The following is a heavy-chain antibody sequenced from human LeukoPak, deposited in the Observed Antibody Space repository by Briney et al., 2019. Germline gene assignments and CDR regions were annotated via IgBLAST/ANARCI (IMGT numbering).Heavy chain of an antibody. D-gene: IGHD3-10*01. CDR2: IYHSGST. CDR3: ARDLRPYGSGSGWYFDL. CDR1: GGSISSGGYS. Sequence: SETLSLTCAVSGGSISSGGYSWSWIRQPPGKGLEWIGYIYHSGSTYYNPSLKSRVTISVDRSKNQFFLKLSSVTAADTAVYYCARDLRPYGSGSGWYFDLWGRGTLVTVSS. V-gene: IGHV4-30-2*01. J-gene: IGHJ2*01.